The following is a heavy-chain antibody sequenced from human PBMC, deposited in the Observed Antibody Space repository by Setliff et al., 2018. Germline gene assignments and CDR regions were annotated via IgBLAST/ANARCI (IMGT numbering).Heavy chain of an antibody. J-gene: IGHJ6*04. CDR2: TSYDGINK. V-gene: IGHV3-30*07. D-gene: IGHD2-2*01. CDR3: AKEFTVVVPAALALDV. Sequence: GGSLRLSCAASGFTFSSYPMHWVRQAPGKGLEWVAVTSYDGINKYYAESVQGRFTISRDNSKNTLYLQMNSLRAEDTAVYYCAKEFTVVVPAALALDVWGKGTTVTVSS. CDR1: GFTFSSYP.